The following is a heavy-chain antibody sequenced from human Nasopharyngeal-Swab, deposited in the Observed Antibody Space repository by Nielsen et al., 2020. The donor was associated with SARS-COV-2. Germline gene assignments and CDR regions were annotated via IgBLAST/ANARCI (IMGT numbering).Heavy chain of an antibody. Sequence: GGSLRLSCAASGFIFSTYDIYWVRQATGKVLEWVSAIGTAGDTYYPGSVKGRFTISRENAKNSLYLQMNSLRAEDTAVYYCARGVSWYVGWSVDYYYYMDVWGKGTTVTVSS. CDR3: ARGVSWYVGWSVDYYYYMDV. CDR1: GFIFSTYD. J-gene: IGHJ6*03. CDR2: IGTAGDT. V-gene: IGHV3-13*01. D-gene: IGHD6-13*01.